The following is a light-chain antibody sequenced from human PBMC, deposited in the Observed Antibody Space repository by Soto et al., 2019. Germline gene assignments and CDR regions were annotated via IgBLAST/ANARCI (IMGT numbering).Light chain of an antibody. CDR2: DAS. Sequence: EFVLTQSPGTLSLSPGERATLSCRASQTVRNNYLAWYQQKPGQAPKLLIYDASSRATGIPDRFSGSGSGTDFTLTISRLEPEDFAVYYCQQYGSSSTFGQGTKVDIK. V-gene: IGKV3-20*01. J-gene: IGKJ1*01. CDR1: QTVRNNY. CDR3: QQYGSSST.